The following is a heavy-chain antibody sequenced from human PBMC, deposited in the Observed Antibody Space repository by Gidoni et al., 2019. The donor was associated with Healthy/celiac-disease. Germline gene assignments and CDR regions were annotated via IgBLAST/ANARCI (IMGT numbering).Heavy chain of an antibody. CDR1: GGSISSYY. D-gene: IGHD5-18*01. Sequence: QFQLPESCPGLLTPSETLSLTCTVSGGSISSYYWSWIRQPQGKGLEWIGYIYYSGSTNYNPSRKSRVTISVDTSKNQFSLKLSSVTAADTAVYYCARCGYSYGSGWCDPWGQGTLVTVSS. CDR2: IYYSGST. CDR3: ARCGYSYGSGWCDP. J-gene: IGHJ5*02. V-gene: IGHV4-59*01.